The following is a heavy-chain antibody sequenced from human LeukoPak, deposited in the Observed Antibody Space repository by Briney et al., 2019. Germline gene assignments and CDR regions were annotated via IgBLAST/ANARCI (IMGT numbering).Heavy chain of an antibody. Sequence: PGRSLRLSCAASGFTFDDYAMHWVRQAPGKGLEWVSGISWNSGSIGYADSVKGRFTISRDNAKNSLYLQMNSLRAEDTALYYCAKGPPRIVGAGAPFDYWGQGTLVTVSS. CDR3: AKGPPRIVGAGAPFDY. D-gene: IGHD1-26*01. J-gene: IGHJ4*02. CDR2: ISWNSGSI. CDR1: GFTFDDYA. V-gene: IGHV3-9*01.